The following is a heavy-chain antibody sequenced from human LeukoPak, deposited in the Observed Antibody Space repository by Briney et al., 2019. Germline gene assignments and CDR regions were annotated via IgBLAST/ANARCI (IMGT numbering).Heavy chain of an antibody. D-gene: IGHD5-18*01. Sequence: GGSLRLSCAASGFTFSSYSMNWVRQAPGKGLEWVSSISSSSSYIYYADSVKGRFTISRDNAKNSLYLQMNSLRAEDTAVYYCARDWGVDTAMVGFDPWGQGTLVTVSS. V-gene: IGHV3-21*01. J-gene: IGHJ5*02. CDR3: ARDWGVDTAMVGFDP. CDR1: GFTFSSYS. CDR2: ISSSSSYI.